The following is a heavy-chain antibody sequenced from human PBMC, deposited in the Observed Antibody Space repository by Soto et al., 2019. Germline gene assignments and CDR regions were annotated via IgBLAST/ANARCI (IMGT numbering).Heavy chain of an antibody. CDR2: IDSHGSEK. V-gene: IGHV3-7*02. Sequence: EVQLVESGGGLVQPGGSLRVSCAVSGLTFSSYWMAWVRQAPGKGLEWVASIDSHGSEKRYVDSVTGRFTISRDNAENSHYLQMSSLRVEDTAVYYCVPYCSSISCSTSGAFDYWGQGTLVTVSS. J-gene: IGHJ4*02. CDR1: GLTFSSYW. D-gene: IGHD2-2*01. CDR3: VPYCSSISCSTSGAFDY.